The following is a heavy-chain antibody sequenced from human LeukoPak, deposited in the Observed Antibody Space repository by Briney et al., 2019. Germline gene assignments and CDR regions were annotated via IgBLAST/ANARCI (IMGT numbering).Heavy chain of an antibody. D-gene: IGHD3-22*01. CDR1: GFTFSSYG. V-gene: IGHV3-23*01. Sequence: GGSLRLSCAASGFTFSSYGMGWVRQAPGKGLEWVSAISGSGGSTYYADSVKGRFTISRGNSKNTLYLQMNSLRAEDTAVYYCAKKHSSGYYGQDAFDIWGQGTMVTVSS. CDR3: AKKHSSGYYGQDAFDI. J-gene: IGHJ3*02. CDR2: ISGSGGST.